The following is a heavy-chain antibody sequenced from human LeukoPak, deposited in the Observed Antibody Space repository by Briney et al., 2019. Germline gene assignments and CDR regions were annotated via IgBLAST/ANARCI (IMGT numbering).Heavy chain of an antibody. V-gene: IGHV3-66*01. J-gene: IGHJ4*02. CDR1: GFSVSNNY. CDR3: ARDRPYGGKGDFDY. CDR2: IHNDGST. Sequence: GGSLRLSCAASGFSVSNNYMNWVRQAPGKGLEWVSVIHNDGSTYYADSVKGRFTISRDNSKNILYLQMNSLRAEDTAVYYCARDRPYGGKGDFDYWGQGTLVTVSS. D-gene: IGHD4-23*01.